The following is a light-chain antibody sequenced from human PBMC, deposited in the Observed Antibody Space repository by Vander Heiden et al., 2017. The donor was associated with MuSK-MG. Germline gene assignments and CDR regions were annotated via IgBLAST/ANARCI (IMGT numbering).Light chain of an antibody. J-gene: IGKJ1*01. CDR1: QSVSSY. CDR2: DAS. Sequence: EIVLTQSPATLSFSPGERATLSCRASQSVSSYLAWYQQKPGQAPRLLIYDASNRATGIPARFSGSGSGTDFTLTINSLEPEDFAVYYCQQRSNGGTFGQGTKVELK. V-gene: IGKV3-11*01. CDR3: QQRSNGGT.